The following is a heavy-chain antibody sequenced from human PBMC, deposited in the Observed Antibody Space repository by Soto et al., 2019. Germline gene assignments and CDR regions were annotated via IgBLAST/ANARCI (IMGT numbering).Heavy chain of an antibody. CDR1: GYTFRNFG. Sequence: QIQLLQSGAEVKKPGASVKVTCKASGYTFRNFGISWVRQAPGQGLEWMGWISAYNANANYAQKFQGRLTMTADTSTSTAYMELRSLRSNDRGVYYCARVNSYFDYRGLGTPVTVSS. CDR3: ARVNSYFDY. V-gene: IGHV1-18*01. CDR2: ISAYNANA. J-gene: IGHJ4*02.